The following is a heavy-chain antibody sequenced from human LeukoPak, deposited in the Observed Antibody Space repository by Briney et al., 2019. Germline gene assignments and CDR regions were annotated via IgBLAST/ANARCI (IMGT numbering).Heavy chain of an antibody. CDR1: GFTFSSYG. Sequence: GGSLRLSCAASGFTFSSYGMHWVRQAPGKGLEWVAVISYDGLNKNYADSVNGRFIISRDNSKNTLYLQMNSLRAEDTAVYYCARPRSSYYYGSGSYYNYWGQGTLVTVSS. CDR2: ISYDGLNK. D-gene: IGHD3-10*01. V-gene: IGHV3-30*03. J-gene: IGHJ4*02. CDR3: ARPRSSYYYGSGSYYNY.